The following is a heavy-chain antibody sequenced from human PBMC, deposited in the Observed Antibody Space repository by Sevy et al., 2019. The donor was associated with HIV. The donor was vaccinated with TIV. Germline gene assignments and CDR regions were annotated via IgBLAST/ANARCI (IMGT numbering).Heavy chain of an antibody. CDR1: GFTFSSYS. CDR3: ARDLEKPDIVVVVAAAFDI. J-gene: IGHJ3*02. V-gene: IGHV3-21*01. CDR2: ISSSSSYI. D-gene: IGHD2-15*01. Sequence: GGSLRLSCAASGFTFSSYSMNWVRQAPGKGLEWVSSISSSSSYIYYADSVKGRFTISRDNAKNSLYLQMNSLRAEDRAVYYCARDLEKPDIVVVVAAAFDIWGQGTMVTVSS.